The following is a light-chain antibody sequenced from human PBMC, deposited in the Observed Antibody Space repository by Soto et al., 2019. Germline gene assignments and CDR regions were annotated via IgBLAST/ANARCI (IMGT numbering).Light chain of an antibody. CDR1: QSVRNNY. V-gene: IGKV3-20*01. CDR2: DAS. CDR3: QQYCSAPNT. Sequence: EIVLTQSPGPLSLSPGERATLSCRASQSVRNNYFAWYQQKPGQAPRLLIHDASTRSTGIPDRFSGSGSGTDFTLTINRLEPEDVSVYYYQQYCSAPNTFGPGTKVDI. J-gene: IGKJ3*01.